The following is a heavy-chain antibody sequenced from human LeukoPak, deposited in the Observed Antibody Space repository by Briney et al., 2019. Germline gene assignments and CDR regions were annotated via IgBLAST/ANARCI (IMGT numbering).Heavy chain of an antibody. CDR2: INPNSGGT. J-gene: IGHJ5*02. Sequence: ASVKVSCKASGYTVTGYYMHWVRQAPGQGLEWMGWINPNSGGTNYAQKFQGRVTMTRDTSITTAYMELSRLRSDDTAVYYCAGDPLYCSGGSCYLHPPRSNWFDPWGQGTLVTVSS. V-gene: IGHV1-2*02. CDR1: GYTVTGYY. D-gene: IGHD2-15*01. CDR3: AGDPLYCSGGSCYLHPPRSNWFDP.